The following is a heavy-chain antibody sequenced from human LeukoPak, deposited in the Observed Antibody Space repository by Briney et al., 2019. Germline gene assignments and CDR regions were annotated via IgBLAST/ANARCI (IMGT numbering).Heavy chain of an antibody. D-gene: IGHD5-24*01. Sequence: SETLSLTCTVSGGSISSYYWSWIRQPPGKGLEWIGFIYYSGSTNYNPSLKSRVTISVDTSKNQFSLKLSSVTAADTAVYYCARSRRDGYNYYFDYWGQGTLVAVSS. CDR1: GGSISSYY. J-gene: IGHJ4*02. CDR2: IYYSGST. V-gene: IGHV4-59*01. CDR3: ARSRRDGYNYYFDY.